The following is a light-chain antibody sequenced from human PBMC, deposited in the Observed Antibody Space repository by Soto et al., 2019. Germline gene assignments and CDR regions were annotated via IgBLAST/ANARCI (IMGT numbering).Light chain of an antibody. Sequence: DIQMTQSPSTLSGSVGDRVTITCRASQTISSWLAWYQQKPGKAPKLLIYKASTLKSGVPSRFSGSGSGTDFTLTISSLQPEDFATYYCQQANSFQLTFGGGTKVDIK. CDR2: KAS. CDR1: QTISSW. J-gene: IGKJ4*01. CDR3: QQANSFQLT. V-gene: IGKV1-5*03.